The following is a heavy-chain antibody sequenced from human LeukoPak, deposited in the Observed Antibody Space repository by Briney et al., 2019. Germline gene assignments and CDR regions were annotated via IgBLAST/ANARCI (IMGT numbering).Heavy chain of an antibody. Sequence: SETLSLTCTVSGASISNSNYYWGWIRPPPGKGLEWIGNIYYGGSTYYNPSLKSRVTISVDTSKNQFSLKLRSVTAADTAVYFCARDDFWSGYPIYYYGMDVWGQGTTVTVSS. V-gene: IGHV4-39*01. D-gene: IGHD3-3*01. CDR3: ARDDFWSGYPIYYYGMDV. CDR2: IYYGGST. CDR1: GASISNSNYY. J-gene: IGHJ6*02.